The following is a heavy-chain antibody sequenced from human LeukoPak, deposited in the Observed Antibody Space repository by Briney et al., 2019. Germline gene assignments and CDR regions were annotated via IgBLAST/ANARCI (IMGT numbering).Heavy chain of an antibody. CDR3: ARGLWAAAIDY. Sequence: GGSLRLSCAASGFTFSSYWMHWVRQPPGKGLVWVSRINSDGTSTRYADFVKGRFTISRDNTKSTVHLQMTSLRAEDTAVYYCARGLWAAAIDYWGQGTLVTVSS. CDR2: INSDGTST. D-gene: IGHD6-13*01. V-gene: IGHV3-74*01. CDR1: GFTFSSYW. J-gene: IGHJ4*02.